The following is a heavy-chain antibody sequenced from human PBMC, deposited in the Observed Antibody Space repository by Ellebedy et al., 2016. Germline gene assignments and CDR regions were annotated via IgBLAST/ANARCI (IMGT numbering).Heavy chain of an antibody. Sequence: GESLKISXKGSGYSFTSYWIGWVRQMPGKGLEWMGIIYPGDSDTRYSPSFQGQVTISADKSISTAYLQWSSLKASDTAMYYCARHGFSSDYGGAFDIWGQGTMVTVSS. CDR1: GYSFTSYW. D-gene: IGHD3-16*01. V-gene: IGHV5-51*01. CDR2: IYPGDSDT. J-gene: IGHJ3*02. CDR3: ARHGFSSDYGGAFDI.